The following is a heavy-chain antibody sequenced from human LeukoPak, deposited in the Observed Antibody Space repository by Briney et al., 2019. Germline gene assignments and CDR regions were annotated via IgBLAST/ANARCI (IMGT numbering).Heavy chain of an antibody. J-gene: IGHJ4*02. CDR2: INWNGDSP. CDR1: GFTFEDYA. CDR3: ARDRQWLGVDF. Sequence: GGSLRLSCEASGFTFEDYAMSWVRQIPGKGLEWVSGINWNGDSPTYSDSVKGRFTISRDNAKNYLFLDMNSLRGEDTALYYCARDRQWLGVDFWGQGTLVTVSS. V-gene: IGHV3-20*04. D-gene: IGHD6-19*01.